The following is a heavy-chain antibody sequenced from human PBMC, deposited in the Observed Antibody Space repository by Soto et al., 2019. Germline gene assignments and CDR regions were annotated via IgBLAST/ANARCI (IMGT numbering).Heavy chain of an antibody. J-gene: IGHJ4*02. V-gene: IGHV4-59*08. CDR3: ARLYDFWSGYGIDY. Sequence: PSETLSLTCTVSGGSISSYYWSWIRQPPGKGLEWIGYIYYSGSTNYNPSLKSRVTISVDTSKNQFSLKLSSVTAADTAVYYCARLYDFWSGYGIDYWGQGTLVTVSS. D-gene: IGHD3-3*01. CDR1: GGSISSYY. CDR2: IYYSGST.